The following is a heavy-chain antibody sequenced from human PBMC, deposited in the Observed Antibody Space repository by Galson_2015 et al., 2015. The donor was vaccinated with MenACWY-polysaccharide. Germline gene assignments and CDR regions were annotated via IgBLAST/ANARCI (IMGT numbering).Heavy chain of an antibody. D-gene: IGHD3-16*01. Sequence: SGYTFRSYGITWVRQAPGQGLEWMGRIIPGLDKPNYAQKFLGRATITADQSTGTVYMELSSLRSEDTAVYFCASLLGEAPAQTGAFDLWGEGAVVTVSS. CDR2: IIPGLDKP. CDR3: ASLLGEAPAQTGAFDL. J-gene: IGHJ3*01. V-gene: IGHV1-69*04. CDR1: GYTFRSYG.